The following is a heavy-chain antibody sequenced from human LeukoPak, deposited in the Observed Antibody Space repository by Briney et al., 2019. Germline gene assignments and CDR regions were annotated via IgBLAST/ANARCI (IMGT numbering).Heavy chain of an antibody. CDR1: GGTFSSYS. CDR2: IMPLFNTA. Sequence: SVKVSCKASGGTFSSYSITWVRQAPGQGLEWMGGIMPLFNTANYAQQFQGRVTITTDESTSTAYMELSSLRSEDTAVYYCAREPDHYSGYYDYWGQGTLVTVSS. D-gene: IGHD3-22*01. J-gene: IGHJ4*02. V-gene: IGHV1-69*05. CDR3: AREPDHYSGYYDY.